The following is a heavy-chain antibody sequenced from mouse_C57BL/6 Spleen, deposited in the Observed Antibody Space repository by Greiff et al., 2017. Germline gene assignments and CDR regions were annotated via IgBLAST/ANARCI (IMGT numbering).Heavy chain of an antibody. J-gene: IGHJ2*01. CDR3: ARGGGCDYDLDY. V-gene: IGHV1-80*01. D-gene: IGHD1-1*02. Sequence: LQQSGASVKISCKASGYAFSSYWMNWVKQRPGKVLERIGQIYPGVGDTNYNGKFKGKATLTADKSSSTAYMQLSSLTSEDSAVYFCARGGGCDYDLDYWGQGTTLTVSS. CDR2: IYPGVGDT. CDR1: GYAFSSYW.